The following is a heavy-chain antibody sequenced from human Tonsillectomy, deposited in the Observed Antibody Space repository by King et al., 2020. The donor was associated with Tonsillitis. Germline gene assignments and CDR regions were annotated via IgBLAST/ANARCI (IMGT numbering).Heavy chain of an antibody. CDR1: GYTFTNYG. V-gene: IGHV1-18*04. CDR3: ARSIELAD. CDR2: ISAYTGNR. D-gene: IGHD3-10*01. Sequence: HVQLVESGAEVKKPGASVKVSCKASGYTFTNYGISWVRQAPGQGLEWLGWISAYTGNRNYAQKFQDRVTMTTDTSTSTAFMELRSLRSDDTAVYYCARSIELADWGQGTLVTVSS. J-gene: IGHJ4*02.